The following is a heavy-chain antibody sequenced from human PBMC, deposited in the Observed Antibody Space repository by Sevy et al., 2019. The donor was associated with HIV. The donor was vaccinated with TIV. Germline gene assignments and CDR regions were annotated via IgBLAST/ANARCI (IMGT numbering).Heavy chain of an antibody. CDR2: IIPIFGTA. Sequence: ASVKVSCKASGGTFSSYAISWVRQAPGQGLEWMGGIIPIFGTANYAQKFQGRVTITADESTSTAYMELSSLRSEDTAVYYCARSDLYSYGYGWFDPWGQGTLVTVSS. J-gene: IGHJ5*02. CDR1: GGTFSSYA. V-gene: IGHV1-69*13. CDR3: ARSDLYSYGYGWFDP. D-gene: IGHD5-18*01.